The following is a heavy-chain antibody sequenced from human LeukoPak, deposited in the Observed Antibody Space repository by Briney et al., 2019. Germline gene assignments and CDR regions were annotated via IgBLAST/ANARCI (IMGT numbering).Heavy chain of an antibody. CDR1: GFTFSSYA. CDR3: ARDGLRYCSGGSCFEVHYFDY. V-gene: IGHV3-30*04. J-gene: IGHJ4*02. Sequence: GRSLRLSCAASGFTFSSYAMHWVRQAPGKGLEWVAVISYDGSNKYYADSVKGRFTISRDNSENTLYLQMNSLRAEDTAVYYCARDGLRYCSGGSCFEVHYFDYWGQGTLVTVSS. CDR2: ISYDGSNK. D-gene: IGHD2-15*01.